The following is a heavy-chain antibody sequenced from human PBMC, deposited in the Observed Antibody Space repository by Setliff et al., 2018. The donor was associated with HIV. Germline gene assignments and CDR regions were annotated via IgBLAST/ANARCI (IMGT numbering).Heavy chain of an antibody. CDR1: GYTFTTYA. J-gene: IGHJ6*03. CDR3: AREGKFRYYYYMDV. Sequence: GASVKVSCKASGYTFTTYAIHWVRQAPGQRLEFMGWINAGNGNTKYSQKFQGRVTYTRDTSASTAYMELSSLRSEDTAVYYCAREGKFRYYYYMDVWGKGTTVTVS. D-gene: IGHD3-10*01. CDR2: INAGNGNT. V-gene: IGHV1-3*01.